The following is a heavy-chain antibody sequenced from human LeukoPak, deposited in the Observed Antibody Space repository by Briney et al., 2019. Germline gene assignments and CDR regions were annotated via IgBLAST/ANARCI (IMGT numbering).Heavy chain of an antibody. CDR2: ISCSGSTI. Sequence: PGGSLRLSCAASGFTFSDYYMSWLLQAPGKGLEWVSYISCSGSTIYYADSVKGRFTIYRDNAKNSLYLQMNSVRAEDTAVKYCARGQSDIVVVPVFDPWGQGTLVPVSS. CDR1: GFTFSDYY. CDR3: ARGQSDIVVVPVFDP. D-gene: IGHD2-2*01. V-gene: IGHV3-11*01. J-gene: IGHJ5*02.